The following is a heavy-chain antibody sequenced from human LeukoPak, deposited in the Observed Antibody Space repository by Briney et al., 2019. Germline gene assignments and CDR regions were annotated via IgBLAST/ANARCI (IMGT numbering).Heavy chain of an antibody. CDR1: GYTFPAYQ. Sequence: ASVKVSCKASGYTFPAYQMHWVRQAPGQGLEWMGWINPNSGGANYAQRFQGRVTMTRDTSSTTAYMELSGLRSDDTAVYYCARKAFGSSSWYVDFWGQGTLVTVSS. CDR2: INPNSGGA. CDR3: ARKAFGSSSWYVDF. D-gene: IGHD6-13*01. J-gene: IGHJ4*02. V-gene: IGHV1-2*02.